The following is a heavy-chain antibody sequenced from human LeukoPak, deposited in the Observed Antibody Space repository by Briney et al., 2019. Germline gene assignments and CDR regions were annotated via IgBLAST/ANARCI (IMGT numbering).Heavy chain of an antibody. CDR3: ASGRYVVVPAAIDYYYMDV. D-gene: IGHD2-2*02. V-gene: IGHV4-34*01. J-gene: IGHJ6*03. CDR1: GGSFSGYY. Sequence: SETLSLTCAVYGGSFSGYYWRWVRQPPGKGLEWIGEINHSGSNNYNPSLKSRFTISVDTSKNQFSLKLSSVTAADTAVYYCASGRYVVVPAAIDYYYMDVWGKGTTVTVPS. CDR2: INHSGSN.